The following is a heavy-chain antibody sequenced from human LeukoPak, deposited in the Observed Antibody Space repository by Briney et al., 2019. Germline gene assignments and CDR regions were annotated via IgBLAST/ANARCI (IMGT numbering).Heavy chain of an antibody. CDR2: ISYDGSNK. D-gene: IGHD2-21*02. CDR1: GFTFSSYG. Sequence: PGGSLRLSCAASGFTFSSYGMHWVRQAPGKGLEWVAVISYDGSNKYYADSVKGRFTISRDNAKNSLYLQMNSLRADDTAVYYCARDVSGILDYWGQGTLVTVSS. J-gene: IGHJ4*02. V-gene: IGHV3-30*03. CDR3: ARDVSGILDY.